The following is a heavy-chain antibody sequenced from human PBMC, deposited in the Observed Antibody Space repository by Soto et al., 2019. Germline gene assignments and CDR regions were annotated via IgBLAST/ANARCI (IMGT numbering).Heavy chain of an antibody. V-gene: IGHV3-21*01. Sequence: GWSLRLSCAASGFTFSSYSMNWVRQAPGKGLEWVSSISSSSSYIYYADSVKGRFTISRDNAKNSLYLQMNSLRAEDTAVYYCARAPRYYYDSSGYYYFDYWGQGTLVTVSS. CDR1: GFTFSSYS. CDR2: ISSSSSYI. J-gene: IGHJ4*02. CDR3: ARAPRYYYDSSGYYYFDY. D-gene: IGHD3-22*01.